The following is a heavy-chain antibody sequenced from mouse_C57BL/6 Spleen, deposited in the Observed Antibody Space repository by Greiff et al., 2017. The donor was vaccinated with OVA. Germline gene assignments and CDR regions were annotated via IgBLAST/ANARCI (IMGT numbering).Heavy chain of an antibody. J-gene: IGHJ1*03. CDR1: GYSITSGYY. D-gene: IGHD3-3*01. V-gene: IGHV3-6*01. Sequence: EVKLQESGPGLVKPSQSLSLTCSVTGYSITSGYYWNWIRQFPGNTLEWMGYISYDGSNNYNPSLKNRISITRDTSKNQFFLKLNSVTTEDTATYYCASGLGDWYFDVWGTGTTVTVSS. CDR2: ISYDGSN. CDR3: ASGLGDWYFDV.